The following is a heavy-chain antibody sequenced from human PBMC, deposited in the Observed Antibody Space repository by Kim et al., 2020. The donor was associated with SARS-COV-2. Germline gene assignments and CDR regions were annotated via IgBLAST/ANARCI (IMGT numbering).Heavy chain of an antibody. CDR3: ARGLSGLAFDI. V-gene: IGHV4-4*02. Sequence: TNYSPSLKSRVTISVDKSKNQFSLKLGAVTAADTAVYYCARGLSGLAFDIWGQGTMVTVSS. J-gene: IGHJ3*02. D-gene: IGHD3-22*01. CDR2: T.